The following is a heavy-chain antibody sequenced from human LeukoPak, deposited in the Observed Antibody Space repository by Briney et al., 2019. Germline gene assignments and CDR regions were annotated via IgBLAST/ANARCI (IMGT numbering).Heavy chain of an antibody. V-gene: IGHV3-7*01. CDR3: ARGVPYDSWSGPHYSDY. CDR2: IKQDGSQE. D-gene: IGHD3-3*01. J-gene: IGHJ4*02. CDR1: RFTLSTYW. Sequence: QSGGSLRLSWAASRFTLSTYWMSWVRQAPGKGLEWVAHIKQDGSQEYYVDSVKGRFTISRDSAKNSLYLQMNSLRAEDTAVYYCARGVPYDSWSGPHYSDYWGQGTLVTVSS.